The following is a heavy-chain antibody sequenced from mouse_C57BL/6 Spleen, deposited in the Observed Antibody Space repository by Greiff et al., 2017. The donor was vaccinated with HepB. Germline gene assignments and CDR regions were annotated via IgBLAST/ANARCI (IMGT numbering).Heavy chain of an antibody. V-gene: IGHV1-15*01. J-gene: IGHJ2*01. Sequence: QVQLQQSGAELVRPGASVTLSCKASGYTFTDYEMHWVKQTPVHGLEWIGALDPETGGTAYNQKFKGKAILTADKSSSTAYMELRSLTSEDSAVYYCTRGHYYGSSYDYFDYWGQGTTLTVSS. CDR3: TRGHYYGSSYDYFDY. D-gene: IGHD1-1*01. CDR1: GYTFTDYE. CDR2: LDPETGGT.